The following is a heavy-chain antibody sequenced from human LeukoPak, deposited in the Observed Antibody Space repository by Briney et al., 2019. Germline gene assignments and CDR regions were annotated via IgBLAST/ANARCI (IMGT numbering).Heavy chain of an antibody. J-gene: IGHJ1*01. V-gene: IGHV3-30-3*01. Sequence: GGSLRLSCAASGFTFSSYAMHWVRQAPGKGLEWVAVISYDGSNKYYADSVKGRFTISRDNSKKSLFLQMNSLRPEDTAFYYCAKDQLASPEKPRFFQKWGQGTLVIVSS. CDR1: GFTFSSYA. CDR3: AKDQLASPEKPRFFQK. D-gene: IGHD3-3*02. CDR2: ISYDGSNK.